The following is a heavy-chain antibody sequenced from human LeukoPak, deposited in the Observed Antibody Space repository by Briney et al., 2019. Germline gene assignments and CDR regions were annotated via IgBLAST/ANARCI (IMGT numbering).Heavy chain of an antibody. V-gene: IGHV3-21*01. CDR3: ARDLASSGWFPNDY. D-gene: IGHD6-19*01. CDR2: ISSSSSYI. CDR1: GFTFSSYS. Sequence: KSGGSLRLSCAASGFTFSSYSMNWVRRAPGKGLEWVSSISSSSSYIYYADSVKGRFTISRDNAKNSLYLQMNSLRAEDTAVYYCARDLASSGWFPNDYWGQGTLVTVSS. J-gene: IGHJ4*02.